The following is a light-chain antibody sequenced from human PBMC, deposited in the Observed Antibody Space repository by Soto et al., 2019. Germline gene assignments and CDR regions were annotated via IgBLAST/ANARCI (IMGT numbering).Light chain of an antibody. CDR1: QRMRSW. Sequence: DIQLTQSPSALSASVGDRVTITCRASQRMRSWLAWYEQTRGEAPKLXIYKTSSLESGVPSMFGGSGAGTEFTRTISSLQHDDFATYYCQQYNGYSQTFGQGTKVDIK. CDR2: KTS. CDR3: QQYNGYSQT. J-gene: IGKJ1*01. V-gene: IGKV1-5*03.